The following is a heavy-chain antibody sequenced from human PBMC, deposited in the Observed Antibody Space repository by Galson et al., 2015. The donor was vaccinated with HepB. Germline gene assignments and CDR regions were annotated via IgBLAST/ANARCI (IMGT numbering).Heavy chain of an antibody. J-gene: IGHJ4*02. CDR2: IDSSSNHI. V-gene: IGHV3-21*01. D-gene: IGHD6-13*01. CDR3: ARGDGNWYRLYFDY. Sequence: SLRLSCAASGFSFSSYSMNWVRQAPGKGLEWVSSIDSSSNHIYYADSVKGRFTISRDNAKNSLYLQMNSLRDEDTAVYYCARGDGNWYRLYFDYWGQGTLVTVSS. CDR1: GFSFSSYS.